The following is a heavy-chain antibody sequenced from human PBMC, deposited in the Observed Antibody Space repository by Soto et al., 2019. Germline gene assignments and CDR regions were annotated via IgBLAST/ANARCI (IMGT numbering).Heavy chain of an antibody. D-gene: IGHD6-13*01. CDR3: ARVLTGSWNWFDP. V-gene: IGHV3-74*01. J-gene: IGHJ5*02. CDR2: INSDGSRT. CDR1: GFTFSSYW. Sequence: EVQLVESGGGLVQPGESLRLSCAASGFTFSSYWMHWVRQAPGKGLVWVSRINSDGSRTNYADSVKGRFTVSRDNAKNTQYLQMNSLRAEDKAVYYCARVLTGSWNWFDPWGQGTLVTVSS.